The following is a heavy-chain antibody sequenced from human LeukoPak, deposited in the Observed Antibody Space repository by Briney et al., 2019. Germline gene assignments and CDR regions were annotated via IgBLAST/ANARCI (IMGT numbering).Heavy chain of an antibody. CDR3: ARASGRWLQCLDY. Sequence: GGSLRLSCAASGFTFSSYWMSWVRQAPGKGLEWVANIKQDGSEKYYVDSVKGRFTISRDNAKNSLYLQMNSLRAEDTAVYYCARASGRWLQCLDYWGQGTLVTVSS. J-gene: IGHJ4*02. CDR2: IKQDGSEK. D-gene: IGHD5-24*01. V-gene: IGHV3-7*01. CDR1: GFTFSSYW.